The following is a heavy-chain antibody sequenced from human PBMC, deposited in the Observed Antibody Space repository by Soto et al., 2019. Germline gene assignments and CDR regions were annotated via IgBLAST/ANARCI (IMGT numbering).Heavy chain of an antibody. Sequence: QITLKESGPTLEEPTQTLTLTCSFSGFSLTNIGVGVVWLRQIPGKALECLGIIYWDNDRRYNPSLKTGLTITKDTSKNQVVLTMIFMGPVDTGTYYCAHRVTDFGSWDVGWFNSWGQGTPVTVS. V-gene: IGHV2-5*02. J-gene: IGHJ5*01. CDR2: IYWDNDR. CDR1: GFSLTNIGVG. D-gene: IGHD4-17*01. CDR3: AHRVTDFGSWDVGWFNS.